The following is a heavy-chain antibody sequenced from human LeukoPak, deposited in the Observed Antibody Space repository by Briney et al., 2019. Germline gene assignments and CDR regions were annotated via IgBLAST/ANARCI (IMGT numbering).Heavy chain of an antibody. J-gene: IGHJ6*03. CDR1: GDSISTYH. CDR2: MYNRGST. Sequence: QPSETLSLTCTVSGDSISTYHWSWIRQSPGKELEGIGDMYNRGSTIYNPSLKSRVTISTDTSKNQFSLRLTSVTAADTAVYYCARGVWRQRLGEDYYFYYMDVWGRGTTITVSS. V-gene: IGHV4-59*01. CDR3: ARGVWRQRLGEDYYFYYMDV. D-gene: IGHD3-10*01.